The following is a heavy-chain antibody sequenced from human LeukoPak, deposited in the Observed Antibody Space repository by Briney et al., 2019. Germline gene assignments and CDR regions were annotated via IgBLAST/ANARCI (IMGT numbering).Heavy chain of an antibody. V-gene: IGHV3-23*01. CDR1: GFTFSSYA. CDR3: AKDRWYSSSWYDY. J-gene: IGHJ4*02. CDR2: ISGSGGST. D-gene: IGHD6-13*01. Sequence: GGSLRLSCAASGFTFSSYAMSWVRQAPGKGLEWVSAISGSGGSTYCADSVKGRFTISRDNSKNTLYLQMNSLRAEDTAVYYCAKDRWYSSSWYDYWGQGTLVTVSS.